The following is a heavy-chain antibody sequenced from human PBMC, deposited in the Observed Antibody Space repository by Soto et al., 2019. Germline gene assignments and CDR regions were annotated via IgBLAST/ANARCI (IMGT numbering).Heavy chain of an antibody. CDR2: MYYSGST. D-gene: IGHD3-3*01. J-gene: IGHJ4*02. V-gene: IGHV4-59*01. CDR3: ARGTFGVVTD. CDR1: GGSISSYY. Sequence: QVQLQESGPGLVKPSETLSLTCTVSGGSISSYYWSWIRQPPGKGLGWIGYMYYSGSTNYNPSLKSRVTLSINTSTNQFSLKLSSVTAADTSVYYCARGTFGVVTDWGQGTLVTVSS.